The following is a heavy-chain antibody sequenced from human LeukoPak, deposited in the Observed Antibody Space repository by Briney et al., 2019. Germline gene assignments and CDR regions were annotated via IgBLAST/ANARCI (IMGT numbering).Heavy chain of an antibody. J-gene: IGHJ4*02. CDR1: GYSINSGYY. D-gene: IGHD1-26*01. Sequence: PSETLSLTCTVSGYSINSGYYWVWIRQPPGKGLEWIGSIYRTGSINYNPSLKSRVTISVDTSKNQFSLKLSSVAAADTAVYYCARLGGSVELTNYWGQGTLVTVSS. CDR2: IYRTGSI. V-gene: IGHV4-38-2*02. CDR3: ARLGGSVELTNY.